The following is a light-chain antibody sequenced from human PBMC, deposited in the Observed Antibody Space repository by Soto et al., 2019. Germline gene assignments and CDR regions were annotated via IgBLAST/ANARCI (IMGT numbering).Light chain of an antibody. V-gene: IGLV2-14*03. Sequence: QSVLTQPASVSGSPGQSITISCTGTTNDVGAYDYVSWYQHHPGKAPRLMIFDVSDRPSGVSNRFSCSKSGNTASLTISGLQAEDEADYYCTSYTTGDTLAFGGGTKLTVL. CDR3: TSYTTGDTLA. CDR2: DVS. J-gene: IGLJ2*01. CDR1: TNDVGAYDY.